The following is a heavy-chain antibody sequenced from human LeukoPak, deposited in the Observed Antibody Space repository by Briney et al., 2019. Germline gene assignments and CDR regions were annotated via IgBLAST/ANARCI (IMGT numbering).Heavy chain of an antibody. CDR3: ARGFYYYGSNY. CDR1: VFALIDYY. J-gene: IGHJ4*02. D-gene: IGHD3-10*01. V-gene: IGHV3-72*01. Sequence: GGSLRLSCAASVFALIDYYVDWVRQAPRRGVEWVGRTRKKTYNYTTEYAASVKGRFTISRDNAKNTLYLQMNSLRDEDTAVYYCARGFYYYGSNYWGQGTLVTVSS. CDR2: TRKKTYNYTT.